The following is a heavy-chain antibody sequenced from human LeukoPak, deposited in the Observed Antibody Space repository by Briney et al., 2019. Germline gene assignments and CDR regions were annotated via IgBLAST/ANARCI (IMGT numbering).Heavy chain of an antibody. CDR1: GYTSTSYY. J-gene: IGHJ4*02. CDR3: ARVSGGMATIQGEFDY. V-gene: IGHV1-46*01. CDR2: INPSGGST. D-gene: IGHD5-24*01. Sequence: AAVKVSCKASGYTSTSYYMHWVRQAPGQGLELMGIINPSGGSTSYAQKFQGRVTMTRDTSTSTVYMELSSLRSEDTAVYYCARVSGGMATIQGEFDYWGQGTLVTVSS.